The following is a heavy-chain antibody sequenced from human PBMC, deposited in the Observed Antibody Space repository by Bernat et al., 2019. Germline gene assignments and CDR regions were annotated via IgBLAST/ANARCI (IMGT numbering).Heavy chain of an antibody. J-gene: IGHJ1*01. V-gene: IGHV3-33*01. CDR3: ARALAPGYSSGWYPQYFQH. Sequence: QVQLVESGGGVVQPGRSLRLSCAASGFTFSTYGMHWVRQAPGKGLEWVAVIWYDGSNKYYADSVKGRFTISRDNSKNTLYLQMNSLSAEDTAVYYCARALAPGYSSGWYPQYFQHWGQGTLVTVSS. D-gene: IGHD6-19*01. CDR2: IWYDGSNK. CDR1: GFTFSTYG.